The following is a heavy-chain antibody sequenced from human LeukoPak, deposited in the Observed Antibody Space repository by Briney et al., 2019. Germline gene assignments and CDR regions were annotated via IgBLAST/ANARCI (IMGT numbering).Heavy chain of an antibody. CDR2: IYYSGST. Sequence: SETLSLTCIVSGGSVSSGSYYRSWIRQPPGKGLEWIGYIYYSGSTNYNPSLKSRVTISVDTSKNQFSLKLKSVTAADTAVYYCARDLAESDAFDIWGQGTMVTVSS. V-gene: IGHV4-61*01. CDR1: GGSVSSGSYY. CDR3: ARDLAESDAFDI. J-gene: IGHJ3*02.